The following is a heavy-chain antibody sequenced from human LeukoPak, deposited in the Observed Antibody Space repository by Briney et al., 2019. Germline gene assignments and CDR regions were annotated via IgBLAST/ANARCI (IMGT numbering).Heavy chain of an antibody. CDR1: GGSFSGYY. CDR3: AREAPYYYDSSGYSRGVDY. Sequence: PSETLSLTCAVYGGSFSGYYWSWIRQPPGKGVEWIGEINHSGSTNYNPSLKSRVTISVDTSKNQFSLKLSSVTAADTAVYYCAREAPYYYDSSGYSRGVDYWGQGTLVTVSS. J-gene: IGHJ4*02. V-gene: IGHV4-34*01. CDR2: INHSGST. D-gene: IGHD3-22*01.